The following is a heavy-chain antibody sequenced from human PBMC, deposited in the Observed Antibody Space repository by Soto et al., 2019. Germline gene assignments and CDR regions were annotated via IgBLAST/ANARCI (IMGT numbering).Heavy chain of an antibody. Sequence: GASVKVSCKASGGTFSSYAIRWVRQAPGQGLEWMGGIIPIFGTADYAQKFQGRVTITADESTSTAYMELSSLRSEDTAVYYCASVETQRYYYGMDVWGQGTTVTVSS. CDR2: IIPIFGTA. CDR3: ASVETQRYYYGMDV. CDR1: GGTFSSYA. V-gene: IGHV1-69*13. J-gene: IGHJ6*02. D-gene: IGHD2-15*01.